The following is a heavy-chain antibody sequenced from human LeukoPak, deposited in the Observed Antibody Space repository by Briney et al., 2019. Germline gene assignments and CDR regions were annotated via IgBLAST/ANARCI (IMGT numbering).Heavy chain of an antibody. J-gene: IGHJ4*02. Sequence: GGSLRLSCAVSGFTFRNYDMSWVRQAPGKGLEWVSSITGSGSTTSYSDSVKGRFTISRDNSKNTLYLQMNSLRAEDTAVYYCARVPADYDSSGYYYGPHWGQGTLVTVSS. CDR2: ITGSGSTT. D-gene: IGHD3-22*01. CDR3: ARVPADYDSSGYYYGPH. CDR1: GFTFRNYD. V-gene: IGHV3-23*01.